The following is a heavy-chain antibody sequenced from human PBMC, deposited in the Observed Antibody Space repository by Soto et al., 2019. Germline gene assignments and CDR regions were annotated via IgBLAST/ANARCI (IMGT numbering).Heavy chain of an antibody. J-gene: IGHJ6*02. CDR2: IYYSGST. Sequence: PSETLSLTCTVSGGSISSSSYYWGWIRQPPGKGLEWFGSIYYSGSTYYNPSLKSRVTISVDTSKNQFSLKLSSVTAADTAVYYCARLYGSGSYYDYYGMEVWGQGTTVTVSS. CDR3: ARLYGSGSYYDYYGMEV. V-gene: IGHV4-39*01. CDR1: GGSISSSSYY. D-gene: IGHD3-10*01.